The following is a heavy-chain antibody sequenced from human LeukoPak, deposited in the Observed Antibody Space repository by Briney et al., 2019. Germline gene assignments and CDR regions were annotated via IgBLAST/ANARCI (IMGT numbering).Heavy chain of an antibody. CDR1: GFTFGDYA. CDR2: IRSKAYGGTT. D-gene: IGHD2-2*01. J-gene: IGHJ4*02. Sequence: GRSLRLSCTASGFTFGDYAMSWVRQAPGKGLEWVGLIRSKAYGGTTEYAASVKGRFIISRDDSKSIAYLQMNSLKTEDTAVYYCMVDCSSTSCYDYWGQGTLVTVSS. V-gene: IGHV3-49*04. CDR3: MVDCSSTSCYDY.